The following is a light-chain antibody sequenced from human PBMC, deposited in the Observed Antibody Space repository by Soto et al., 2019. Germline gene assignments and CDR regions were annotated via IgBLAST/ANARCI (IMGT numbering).Light chain of an antibody. CDR3: QSYDSSLSGFYV. CDR1: SSTIGAGYD. Sequence: QLVLTQPPSVSGAPGQTVIISCTGNSSTIGAGYDVHWYQHLPGTAPKLLISANSNRPSGVPDRFSGSKSGTSASLAITGLQAEDEADYYCQSYDSSLSGFYVFGTGTKVTVL. CDR2: ANS. V-gene: IGLV1-40*01. J-gene: IGLJ1*01.